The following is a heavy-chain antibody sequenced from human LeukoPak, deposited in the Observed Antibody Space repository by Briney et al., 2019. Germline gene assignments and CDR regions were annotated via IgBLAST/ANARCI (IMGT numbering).Heavy chain of an antibody. Sequence: GASVKVSCKASGYTFTSYAMHWVRQAPGQRLEWMGWINAGNGNTKYSQKFQGRVTITRDTSASTAYMELSSLRSEDTAVYYCARATWIQPDFDYWGQGTLVTVSS. V-gene: IGHV1-3*01. CDR3: ARATWIQPDFDY. D-gene: IGHD5-18*01. CDR2: INAGNGNT. CDR1: GYTFTSYA. J-gene: IGHJ4*02.